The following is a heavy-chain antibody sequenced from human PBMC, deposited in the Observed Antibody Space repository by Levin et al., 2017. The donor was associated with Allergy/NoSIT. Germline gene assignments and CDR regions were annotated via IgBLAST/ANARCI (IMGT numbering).Heavy chain of an antibody. V-gene: IGHV3-23*01. CDR2: ISGSGGST. D-gene: IGHD6-19*01. CDR3: ATTGGIKQWLVVLVYYFDY. J-gene: IGHJ4*02. CDR1: GFTFSSYA. Sequence: GASVKVSCAASGFTFSSYAMSWVRQAPGKGLEWVSAISGSGGSTYYADSVKGRFTISRDNSKNTLYLQMNSLRAEDTAVYYCATTGGIKQWLVVLVYYFDYWGQGTLVTVSS.